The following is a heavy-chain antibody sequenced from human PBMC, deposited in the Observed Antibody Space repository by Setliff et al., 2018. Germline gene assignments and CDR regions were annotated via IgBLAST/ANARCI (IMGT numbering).Heavy chain of an antibody. V-gene: IGHV3-53*01. J-gene: IGHJ4*02. Sequence: PGGSLRLSCAASGFTVSSSYMSWVRQAPGKGLEWVSVIYSGGSTYYADSVKGRFTISRDNSKNTLYLQMNSLRAEDTAVYYCAKGGGRIQLWLPDIYYFDYWGQGTLVTVSS. CDR2: IYSGGST. CDR3: AKGGGRIQLWLPDIYYFDY. CDR1: GFTVSSSY. D-gene: IGHD5-18*01.